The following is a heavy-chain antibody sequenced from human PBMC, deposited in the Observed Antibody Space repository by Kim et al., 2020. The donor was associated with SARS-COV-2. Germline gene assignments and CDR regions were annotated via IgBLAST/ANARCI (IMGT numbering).Heavy chain of an antibody. V-gene: IGHV3-30*02. CDR2: NK. CDR3: AKVLVNGMDV. D-gene: IGHD2-15*01. Sequence: NKYYADSVKGRFTISRDNSKNTLYLQMNSLRAEDTAVYYCAKVLVNGMDVWGQGTTVTVSS. J-gene: IGHJ6*02.